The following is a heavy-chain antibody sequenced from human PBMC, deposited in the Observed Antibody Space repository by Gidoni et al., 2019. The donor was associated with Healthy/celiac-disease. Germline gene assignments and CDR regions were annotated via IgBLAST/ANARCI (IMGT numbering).Heavy chain of an antibody. J-gene: IGHJ3*02. CDR3: ATRRYYDSSGYYGGAFDI. CDR2: IYYSGST. D-gene: IGHD3-22*01. V-gene: IGHV4-39*01. Sequence: QLQLQESCPGLVKPSETLSLTCTVSGGSISSSSSYWGWIRQPPGKGLEWIGSIYYSGSTYYNPSLKSRVTISVDTSKNQFSLKLSSVTAADTAVYYCATRRYYDSSGYYGGAFDIWGQGTMVTVSS. CDR1: GGSISSSSSY.